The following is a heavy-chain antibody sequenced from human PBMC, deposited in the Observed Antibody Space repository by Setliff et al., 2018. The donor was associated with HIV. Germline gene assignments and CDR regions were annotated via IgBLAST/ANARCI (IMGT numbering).Heavy chain of an antibody. Sequence: PGGSLRLSCAASGFTFSRYWMSWVRRAPGKGLEWVANIEQDGTENYYVDSVKGRFTISRDNAKNSLYLQMNSLRVEDTAVYYCARTYNYYMDVWGKGTTVTVSS. J-gene: IGHJ6*03. CDR1: GFTFSRYW. CDR3: ARTYNYYMDV. V-gene: IGHV3-7*03. CDR2: IEQDGTEN.